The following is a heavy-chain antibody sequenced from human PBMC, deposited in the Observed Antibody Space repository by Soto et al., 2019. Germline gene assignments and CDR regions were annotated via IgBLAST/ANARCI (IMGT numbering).Heavy chain of an antibody. CDR2: ISYDGSDI. CDR3: AGGATGRAPFQH. CDR1: GFIFSNYG. D-gene: IGHD6-13*01. J-gene: IGHJ1*01. V-gene: IGHV3-30*03. Sequence: GGSLRLSCVGSGFIFSNYGMHWVRQAPGKGLEWVAFISYDGSDILYADSVKGRFTISRDDSTNSLYLQMSSLKTEDTAVYHCAGGATGRAPFQHWGQGTLVTVSS.